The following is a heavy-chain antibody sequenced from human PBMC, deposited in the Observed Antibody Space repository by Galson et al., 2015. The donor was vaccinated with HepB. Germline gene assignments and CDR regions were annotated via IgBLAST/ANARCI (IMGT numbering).Heavy chain of an antibody. Sequence: SVKVSCKASGGTFSSYAISWVRQAPGQGLEWMGGIIPIFGTANYAQKFQGRVTITADESTSTAYMGLSSLRSEDTAVYYCARDRGYSGSPDAFDIWGQGTMVTVSS. V-gene: IGHV1-69*13. J-gene: IGHJ3*02. D-gene: IGHD1-26*01. CDR1: GGTFSSYA. CDR2: IIPIFGTA. CDR3: ARDRGYSGSPDAFDI.